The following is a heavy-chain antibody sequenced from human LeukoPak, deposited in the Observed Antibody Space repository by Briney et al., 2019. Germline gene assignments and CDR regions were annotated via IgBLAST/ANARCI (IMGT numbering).Heavy chain of an antibody. CDR3: ASSGVAEIRYFDL. CDR2: IYYSGST. J-gene: IGHJ2*01. Sequence: SETLSLTRTVSGGSISSYYWSWIRQPPGKGLEWIGFIYYSGSTNYNPSLKSRVTISVDTSKNQFSLKLSSVTAADTAVYYCASSGVAEIRYFDLWGRGTLVTVSS. D-gene: IGHD6-19*01. V-gene: IGHV4-59*01. CDR1: GGSISSYY.